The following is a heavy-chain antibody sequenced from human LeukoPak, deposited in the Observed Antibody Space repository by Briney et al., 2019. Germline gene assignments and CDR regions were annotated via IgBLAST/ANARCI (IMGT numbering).Heavy chain of an antibody. CDR1: GFTFSSYA. CDR2: ISGSGANT. Sequence: GGSLRLSCAASGFTFSSYAMSWVRQAPGKGLEWVSAISGSGANTYYADSVKGRFTISRDNSKNTLYLQMNSLRAEDTAVYYCAKDRPAWGLFDYWGQGTLVTVSS. J-gene: IGHJ4*02. D-gene: IGHD3-16*01. CDR3: AKDRPAWGLFDY. V-gene: IGHV3-23*01.